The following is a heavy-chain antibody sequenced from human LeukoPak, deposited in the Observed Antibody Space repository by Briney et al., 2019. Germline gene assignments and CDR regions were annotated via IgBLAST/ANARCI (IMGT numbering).Heavy chain of an antibody. Sequence: NPSETLSLTCTVSGGSISSYYWSWIRQPPGKGLEWIGYIYYSGSTNYNPSLKSRVTISVDTSKNQFSLKLSSVTAADTAVYYCARRTPSAYYYDSSGYLDSWGQGTLVTVSS. J-gene: IGHJ5*02. CDR2: IYYSGST. CDR3: ARRTPSAYYYDSSGYLDS. V-gene: IGHV4-59*01. CDR1: GGSISSYY. D-gene: IGHD3-22*01.